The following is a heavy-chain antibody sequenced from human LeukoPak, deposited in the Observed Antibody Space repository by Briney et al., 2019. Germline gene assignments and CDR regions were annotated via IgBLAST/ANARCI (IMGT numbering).Heavy chain of an antibody. D-gene: IGHD6-6*01. CDR1: GGSFSGYY. V-gene: IGHV4-34*01. Sequence: SETLSLTCAVYGGSFSGYYWSWFRQPPGKGLEWIGEINHSGSTNYNPSLKSRVTISVDTSKNQFSLKLSSVTAADTAVYYCARGWGSMGAARAFDHWGQGTLVTVSS. CDR3: ARGWGSMGAARAFDH. J-gene: IGHJ4*02. CDR2: INHSGST.